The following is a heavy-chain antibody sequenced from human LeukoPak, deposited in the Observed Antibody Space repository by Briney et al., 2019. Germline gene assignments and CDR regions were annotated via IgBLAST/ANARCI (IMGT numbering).Heavy chain of an antibody. Sequence: GGSLRLSCAASGFTFSSYDMHWVRQATGKGLEWVSAIGTAGDTYYPGSVKGRFTISRENAKNSLYLQMNSLRAGDTAVYYCARATPHSSGPRLGPDWYFDLWGRGTLVTVSS. D-gene: IGHD3-22*01. J-gene: IGHJ2*01. CDR3: ARATPHSSGPRLGPDWYFDL. V-gene: IGHV3-13*01. CDR1: GFTFSSYD. CDR2: IGTAGDT.